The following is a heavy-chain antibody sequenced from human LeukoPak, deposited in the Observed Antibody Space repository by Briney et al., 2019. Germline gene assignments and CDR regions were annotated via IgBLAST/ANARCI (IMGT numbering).Heavy chain of an antibody. CDR3: AKHYDYWAGFYTYDY. CDR2: ISPSSGST. Sequence: GGSLRLSCAASGFTFSNYAMSWVRPAAGEGLEWVSGISPSSGSTYYADSVKGRFTISTDNAKNTLYLQMNSLRAEDTAVYYCAKHYDYWAGFYTYDYWGQGTLVTVSS. CDR1: GFTFSNYA. D-gene: IGHD3-3*01. V-gene: IGHV3-23*01. J-gene: IGHJ4*02.